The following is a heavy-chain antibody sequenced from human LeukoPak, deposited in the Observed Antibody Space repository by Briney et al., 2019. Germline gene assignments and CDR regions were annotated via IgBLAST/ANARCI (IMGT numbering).Heavy chain of an antibody. D-gene: IGHD3-22*01. CDR1: GFTFSSYG. Sequence: PGGSLRLSCAASGFTFSSYGMHWVRQAPGKGLEWVAFIRYDGSNKYYADSVKGRFTISRDNSKNTLYLQMNSLRAEDTAVYYCAKDYDSSGYYYEGGVFDYWGQGTLVTVSS. J-gene: IGHJ4*02. CDR3: AKDYDSSGYYYEGGVFDY. CDR2: IRYDGSNK. V-gene: IGHV3-30*02.